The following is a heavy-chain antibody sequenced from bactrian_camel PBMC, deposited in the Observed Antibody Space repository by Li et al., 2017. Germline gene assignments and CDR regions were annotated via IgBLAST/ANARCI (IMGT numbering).Heavy chain of an antibody. CDR1: GYTNC. CDR3: AVDVADCSGGYCCAGVRWRS. V-gene: IGHV3S53*01. Sequence: VQLVESGGGSVQAGGSLRLSCEVSGYTNCMAWFRQGPGKEREGVARIKSNGIMSVEDSVKGRFTISQDITKKALYLQLNSLTPEDTAMYYCAVDVADCSGGYCCAGVRWRSWGQGTQVTVS. D-gene: IGHD2*01. J-gene: IGHJ4*01. CDR2: IKSNGIM.